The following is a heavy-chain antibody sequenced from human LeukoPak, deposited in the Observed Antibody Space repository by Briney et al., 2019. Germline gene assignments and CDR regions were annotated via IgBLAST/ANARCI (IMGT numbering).Heavy chain of an antibody. D-gene: IGHD2-2*01. CDR3: ARDGGCSSTSCYSRFNWFVP. Sequence: AGGSLRLSSAASGFTFSSYSMNWVRQAPGKGLEWVSYISSSSSTIYYADSVEGRFTISRDNAKNSLYLQMNSLRAEGTAVYYCARDGGCSSTSCYSRFNWFVPWGQGTLVTVSS. V-gene: IGHV3-48*01. J-gene: IGHJ5*02. CDR1: GFTFSSYS. CDR2: ISSSSSTI.